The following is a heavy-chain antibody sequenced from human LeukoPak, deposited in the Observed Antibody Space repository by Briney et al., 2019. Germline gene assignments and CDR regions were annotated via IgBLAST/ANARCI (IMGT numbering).Heavy chain of an antibody. CDR3: VRDSSPYCGSDCWYDAFDI. J-gene: IGHJ3*02. CDR2: ISSNGGST. CDR1: GFTFSSYA. D-gene: IGHD2-21*02. V-gene: IGHV3-64*01. Sequence: GGSLRLSCAASGFTFSSYAMHWVRQAPGKGLEYASAISSNGGSTYYANFVKGRFTISRDNSKNTLYLQMNSLRAEDTAVYYCVRDSSPYCGSDCWYDAFDIWGQGTMVTVSS.